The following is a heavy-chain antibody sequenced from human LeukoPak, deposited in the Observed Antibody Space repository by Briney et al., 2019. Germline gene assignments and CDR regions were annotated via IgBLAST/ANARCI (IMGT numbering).Heavy chain of an antibody. CDR3: ARTRRDGYNFLDSFDY. J-gene: IGHJ4*02. V-gene: IGHV1-69*13. CDR1: GGTFSSYA. CDR2: IIPIFGTA. D-gene: IGHD5-24*01. Sequence: SVKVSCKASGGTFSSYAISWVRQAPGQGLEWMGEIIPIFGTANYAQKFQGRVTITEDESTSTAYMELSSLRSEGTAVYYCARTRRDGYNFLDSFDYWGQGTLVTVSS.